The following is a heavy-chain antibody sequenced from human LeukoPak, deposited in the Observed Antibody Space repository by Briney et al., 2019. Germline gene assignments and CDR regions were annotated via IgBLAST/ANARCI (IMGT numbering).Heavy chain of an antibody. CDR3: ARGYSSSWVALDY. Sequence: PGGSLRLSCSVSGFTVSSSYMSWVRQAPGKGLEWVSVIYSGGITYYADSVKGRFTISRDNSKNTLYLQMNSQRAEDTALYYCARGYSSSWVALDYWGQGTLVTVSS. CDR1: GFTVSSSY. CDR2: IYSGGIT. J-gene: IGHJ4*02. D-gene: IGHD6-13*01. V-gene: IGHV3-53*01.